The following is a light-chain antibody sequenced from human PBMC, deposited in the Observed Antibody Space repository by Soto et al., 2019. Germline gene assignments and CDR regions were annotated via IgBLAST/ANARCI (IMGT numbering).Light chain of an antibody. CDR3: QKYNSAPLT. V-gene: IGKV1-27*01. CDR1: QGIGVY. CDR2: AAS. Sequence: IQMTQSTSSLSASLGDRVTITCRASQGIGVYLAWFQQKPGKVPRLLIYAASALQSGVPSRFSGGGSGTDFTLTINSLQPEDVATYYCQKYNSAPLTFGGGTKVDIK. J-gene: IGKJ4*01.